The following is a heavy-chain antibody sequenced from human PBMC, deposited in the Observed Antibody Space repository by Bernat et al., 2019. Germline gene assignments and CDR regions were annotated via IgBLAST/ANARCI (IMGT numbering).Heavy chain of an antibody. CDR2: ISGSGGST. CDR3: AKGDRAKSSSWYGAYYYYYYMDV. CDR1: GFTFSSYA. J-gene: IGHJ6*03. V-gene: IGHV3-23*04. Sequence: EVQLVESGGGLVQPGGSLRLSCAASGFTFSSYAMSWVRQAPGKGLEWVSAISGSGGSTYYADSVKGRFTISRDNSKNTLYLQMNSLRAEDTAVYYGAKGDRAKSSSWYGAYYYYYYMDVWGKGTTVTVSS. D-gene: IGHD6-13*01.